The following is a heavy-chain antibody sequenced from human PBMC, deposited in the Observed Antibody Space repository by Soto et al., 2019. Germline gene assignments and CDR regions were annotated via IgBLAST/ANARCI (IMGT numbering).Heavy chain of an antibody. CDR3: ARGLRYFDWLLNNWFDP. J-gene: IGHJ5*02. V-gene: IGHV4-39*01. D-gene: IGHD3-9*01. CDR1: GGSISSSSYY. Sequence: QLQLQESGPGLVKPSETLSLTCTVSGGSISSSSYYWGWIRQPPGKGLEWIGSIYYSGSTYYNPSLKSRVTISVDTSKNQFSLKLSSVTAADTAVYYCARGLRYFDWLLNNWFDPWGQGTLVTVSS. CDR2: IYYSGST.